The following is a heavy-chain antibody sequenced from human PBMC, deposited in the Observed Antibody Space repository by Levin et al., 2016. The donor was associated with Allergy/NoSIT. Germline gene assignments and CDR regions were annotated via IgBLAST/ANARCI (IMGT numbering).Heavy chain of an antibody. CDR3: ATSPPYTASFDD. D-gene: IGHD2-2*02. Sequence: GGSLRLSCVASGFTFSDHYMSWIRRAPGKGLEWLSYITPTSSSTNYIDSVKGRFTISRDNAKNSLFLQMNSLRGEDTAVYYCATSPPYTASFDDWGPGTLVTVSS. V-gene: IGHV3-11*06. CDR1: GFTFSDHY. CDR2: ITPTSSST. J-gene: IGHJ4*02.